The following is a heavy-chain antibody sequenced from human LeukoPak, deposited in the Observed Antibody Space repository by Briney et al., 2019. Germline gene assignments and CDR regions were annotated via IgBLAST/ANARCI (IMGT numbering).Heavy chain of an antibody. CDR2: IRFDGTNK. CDR1: GFTFSSFG. Sequence: GGSLRLSCAASGFTFSSFGMHWVRQAPGKGLEWMAFIRFDGTNKKYADSVKGRFTISRATSKNTLYLQMNGLRAEDTAVYYCAKDKESGNYFDYWGQGTLVTVSS. J-gene: IGHJ4*02. V-gene: IGHV3-30*02. CDR3: AKDKESGNYFDY.